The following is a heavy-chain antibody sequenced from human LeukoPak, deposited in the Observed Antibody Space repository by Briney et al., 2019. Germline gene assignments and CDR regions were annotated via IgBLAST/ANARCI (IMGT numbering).Heavy chain of an antibody. Sequence: ASVKVSCKASGYTFTGYYMRWVRQAPGQGLEWMGWINPNSGGTNYAQKFQGRVTMTRDTSISTAYMELSRLRSDDTAVYYCARDLKQWLVQYYYYYYGMDVWGQGTTVTVSS. CDR1: GYTFTGYY. J-gene: IGHJ6*02. CDR2: INPNSGGT. CDR3: ARDLKQWLVQYYYYYYGMDV. D-gene: IGHD6-19*01. V-gene: IGHV1-2*02.